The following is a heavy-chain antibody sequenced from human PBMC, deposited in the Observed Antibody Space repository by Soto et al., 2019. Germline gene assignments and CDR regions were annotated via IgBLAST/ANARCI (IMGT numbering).Heavy chain of an antibody. D-gene: IGHD3-22*01. CDR1: GFTFSSFS. V-gene: IGHV3-48*01. CDR3: ARDDRVGAFDI. J-gene: IGHJ3*02. CDR2: ISSSSSTI. Sequence: GRSLRLSCAASGFTFSSFSMNWVRQAPGKGLEWVSYISSSSSTIYYADSVKGRFTISRDNAKNSLYLQMNSLRAEDTAVYYCARDDRVGAFDIWGQGTMVTVS.